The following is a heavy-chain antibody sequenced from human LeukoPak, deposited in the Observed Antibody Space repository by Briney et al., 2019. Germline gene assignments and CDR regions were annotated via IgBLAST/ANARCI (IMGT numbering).Heavy chain of an antibody. CDR2: IWYDGSNK. V-gene: IGHV3-33*06. CDR3: AKNMGELSNWFDP. CDR1: GFTFSSYG. Sequence: PGGSLRLSCAASGFTFSSYGMHWVRQAPGKGLEWVAVIWYDGSNKYYADSVKGRFTISRDNSKNTLYLQMNSLRAEDTAVYYCAKNMGELSNWFDPWGQRTLVTVSS. D-gene: IGHD3-16*02. J-gene: IGHJ5*02.